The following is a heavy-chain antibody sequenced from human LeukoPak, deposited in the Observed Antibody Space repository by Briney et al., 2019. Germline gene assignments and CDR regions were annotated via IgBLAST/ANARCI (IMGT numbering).Heavy chain of an antibody. CDR1: GGSISSSSYY. CDR2: IYYSGST. D-gene: IGHD4-23*01. V-gene: IGHV4-39*07. J-gene: IGHJ3*02. CDR3: ARDKLTVVRAGAFDI. Sequence: PSETLSLTCTVSGGSISSSSYYWGWIRQPPGKGLEWIGSIYYSGSTYYNPSLRSRVTISVDTSKNQFSLKLSSVTAADTAVYYCARDKLTVVRAGAFDIWGQGTMVTVSS.